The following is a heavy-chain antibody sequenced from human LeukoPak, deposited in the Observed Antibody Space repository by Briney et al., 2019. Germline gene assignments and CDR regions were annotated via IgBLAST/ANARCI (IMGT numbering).Heavy chain of an antibody. CDR1: GFTFSSYA. CDR3: ARDREDGYNYYFDY. J-gene: IGHJ4*02. Sequence: PGRSLRLSRAASGFTFSSYAMHWVRQAPGKGLEWVAVISYDGSNKYYADSVKGRFTISRDNSKNTLYLQMNSLRAEDTAVYYCARDREDGYNYYFDYWGQGTLVTVSS. CDR2: ISYDGSNK. V-gene: IGHV3-30-3*01. D-gene: IGHD5-24*01.